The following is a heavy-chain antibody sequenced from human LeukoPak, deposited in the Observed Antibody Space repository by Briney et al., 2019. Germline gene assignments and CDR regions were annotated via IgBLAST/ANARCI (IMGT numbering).Heavy chain of an antibody. Sequence: PSETLSLTCAVYGGSFSGYYWSWIRQPPGKGLEWIGEINHSGSTNYNPSLKSRVTISVDTSKNQFSLKLSSVTAADTAVYYCARARSAGNIYYYGMDVWGKGTTVTVSS. CDR3: ARARSAGNIYYYGMDV. J-gene: IGHJ6*04. V-gene: IGHV4-34*01. D-gene: IGHD6-13*01. CDR1: GGSFSGYY. CDR2: INHSGST.